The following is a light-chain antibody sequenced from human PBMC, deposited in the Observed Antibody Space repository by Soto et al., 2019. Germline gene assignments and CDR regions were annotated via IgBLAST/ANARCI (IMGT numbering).Light chain of an antibody. V-gene: IGKV1-5*01. CDR2: DAS. CDR1: QRISSW. J-gene: IGKJ1*01. Sequence: DIQMTQSPSTLSASVGERVTITCRASQRISSWLAWYQQKPGKAPKLLIYDASSLESGVPSRFSGSGSGTEFTLTISSLQPDDFATYYCQQYNSYSQTFGQGTKVDIK. CDR3: QQYNSYSQT.